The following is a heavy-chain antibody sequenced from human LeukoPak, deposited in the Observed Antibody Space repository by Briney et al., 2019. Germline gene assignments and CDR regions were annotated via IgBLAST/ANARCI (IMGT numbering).Heavy chain of an antibody. CDR2: INSDGSST. V-gene: IGHV3-74*01. D-gene: IGHD5-12*01. Sequence: PGGSLRLSCAASGFTFSSYWMHWVRQAPGKGLVWVSRINSDGSSTSYADSVKGRFTISRDNAKNTLYLQMNSLRAEDTAVYYCARGRDIVATDLDYWGQGTLVTVSS. J-gene: IGHJ4*02. CDR1: GFTFSSYW. CDR3: ARGRDIVATDLDY.